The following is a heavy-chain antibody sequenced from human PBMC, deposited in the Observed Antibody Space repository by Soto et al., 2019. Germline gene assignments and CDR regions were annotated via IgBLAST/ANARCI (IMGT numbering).Heavy chain of an antibody. CDR2: ISWNSGSI. D-gene: IGHD5-12*01. V-gene: IGHV3-9*01. J-gene: IGHJ4*02. CDR1: GFTFDDYA. CDR3: AKAGDGYNSYFDY. Sequence: GGSLRLSCAASGFTFDDYAMHWVRQAPGKGLEWVSGISWNSGSIGYADSVKGRFTISRDNAKNSLYLQMNSLRAEDTALYYCAKAGDGYNSYFDYWGQGTLVTVSS.